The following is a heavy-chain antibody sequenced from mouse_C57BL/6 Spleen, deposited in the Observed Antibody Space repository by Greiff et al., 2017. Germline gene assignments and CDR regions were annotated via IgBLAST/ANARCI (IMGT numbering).Heavy chain of an antibody. Sequence: EVKLQESGAELVRPGASVKLSCTASGFNIKDYYMHWVKQRPEQGLEWIGRIDPEDGDTEYAPKFQGKATMTADPSSNTAYLQLSSLTSEDTAVYYCTTDDYDRDAMDYWGQGTSVTVSS. CDR1: GFNIKDYY. CDR3: TTDDYDRDAMDY. CDR2: IDPEDGDT. D-gene: IGHD2-4*01. V-gene: IGHV14-1*01. J-gene: IGHJ4*01.